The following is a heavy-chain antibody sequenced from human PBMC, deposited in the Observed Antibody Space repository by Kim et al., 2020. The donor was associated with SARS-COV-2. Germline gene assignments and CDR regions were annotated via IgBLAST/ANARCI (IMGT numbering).Heavy chain of an antibody. V-gene: IGHV3-15*01. CDR3: TTGTARVYSSGPFPFDY. CDR2: IKSKTDGGTT. J-gene: IGHJ4*02. CDR1: GFTFSNAW. Sequence: GGSLRLSCAASGFTFSNAWMSWVRQAPGKGLEWVGRIKSKTDGGTTDYAAPVKGRFTISRDDSKNTLYLQMNSLKTEDTAVYYCTTGTARVYSSGPFPFDYWGQGTLVTVSS. D-gene: IGHD6-19*01.